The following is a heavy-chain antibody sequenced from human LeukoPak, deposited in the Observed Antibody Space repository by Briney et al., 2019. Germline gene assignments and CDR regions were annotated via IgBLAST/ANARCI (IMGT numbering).Heavy chain of an antibody. V-gene: IGHV4-34*01. J-gene: IGHJ4*03. CDR3: ARGLDGIVATSYIDY. CDR1: GGSISFYY. CDR2: INHSGST. D-gene: IGHD5-12*01. Sequence: SETLSLTCTVSGGSISFYYWSWIRQPPGKGLEWIGEINHSGSTNYNPSLKSRVTISVDTSKNQFSLKLSSGTAADTAVYYCARGLDGIVATSYIDYWGQGTLVTVSS.